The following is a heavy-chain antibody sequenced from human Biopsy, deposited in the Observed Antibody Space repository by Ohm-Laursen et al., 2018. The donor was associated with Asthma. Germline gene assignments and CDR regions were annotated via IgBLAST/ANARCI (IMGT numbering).Heavy chain of an antibody. CDR1: GASISSGGYY. Sequence: TLSLTCTVSGASISSGGYYWSWIRHHPGSGLEWIGYIDYSGTTYYNPSLKSRVSLSPDTPKNQFSLRLSSLTAADTAVYYCARGRGYCRDGNCYNYYFENWGQGTLVTVSS. V-gene: IGHV4-31*03. D-gene: IGHD2-15*01. CDR3: ARGRGYCRDGNCYNYYFEN. J-gene: IGHJ4*02. CDR2: IDYSGTT.